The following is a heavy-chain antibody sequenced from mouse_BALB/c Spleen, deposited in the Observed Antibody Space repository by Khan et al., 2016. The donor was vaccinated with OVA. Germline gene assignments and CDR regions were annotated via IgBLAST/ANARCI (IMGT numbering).Heavy chain of an antibody. CDR3: SRDGAYYRNDGWFAY. D-gene: IGHD2-14*01. V-gene: IGHV1-4*01. CDR2: INPTNGYT. CDR1: GYTFTSYT. Sequence: QVQLQESGPELARPGASVKMSCKASGYTFTSYTMHWVKQRPGQGLDWIGYINPTNGYTNYNQKFKDKATLTADKSSSTAYMQLSSLTSDDSAVYYCSRDGAYYRNDGWFAYWGQGTLVTVSA. J-gene: IGHJ3*01.